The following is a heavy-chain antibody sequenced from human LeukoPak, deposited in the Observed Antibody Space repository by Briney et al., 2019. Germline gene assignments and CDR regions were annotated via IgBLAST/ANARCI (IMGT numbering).Heavy chain of an antibody. Sequence: PSETLSLTCTVSGGSISSHYWSWIRQPPGKGLEWIGYIYHSGSINYNPSLKSRVTISVDPSKNQLSLKLSSVTGADTAVYYCARSSWVQASYYFEDWAREPWSPSPQ. J-gene: IGHJ4*02. CDR3: ARSSWVQASYYFED. CDR2: IYHSGSI. D-gene: IGHD1-1*01. V-gene: IGHV4-59*08. CDR1: GGSISSHY.